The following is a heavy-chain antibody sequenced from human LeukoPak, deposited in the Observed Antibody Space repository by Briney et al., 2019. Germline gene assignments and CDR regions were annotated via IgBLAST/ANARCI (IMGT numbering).Heavy chain of an antibody. Sequence: PSETLSLTCAVYGGSFSGYYWSWIRQPPGKGLEWIGEINHSGSTNYNPSLKSRVTISVDTSKNQFSLKLSSVTAADTAVYYCARAGLGWFDPWDQGTLVTVSS. CDR1: GGSFSGYY. CDR3: ARAGLGWFDP. J-gene: IGHJ5*02. V-gene: IGHV4-34*01. D-gene: IGHD2-15*01. CDR2: INHSGST.